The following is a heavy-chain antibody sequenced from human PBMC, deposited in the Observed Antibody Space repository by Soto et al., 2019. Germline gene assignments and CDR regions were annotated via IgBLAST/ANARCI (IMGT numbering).Heavy chain of an antibody. Sequence: GWCLRLSCASSGFTFSSCSMNWVRQAPGKGLEWVSFISWSGDTKYYADSVKGQFTISRDNAKNSLYLQMSSLRDEDTAVYYCAKYCSSDVCFDYWGQGTLVTVSS. CDR1: GFTFSSCS. CDR3: AKYCSSDVCFDY. J-gene: IGHJ4*02. CDR2: ISWSGDTK. D-gene: IGHD2-8*01. V-gene: IGHV3-48*02.